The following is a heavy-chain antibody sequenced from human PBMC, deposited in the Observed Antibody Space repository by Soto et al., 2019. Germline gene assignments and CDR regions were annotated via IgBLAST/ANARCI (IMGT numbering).Heavy chain of an antibody. CDR2: ITWNSGSI. Sequence: EVQVVESGGGLVQPGRSLRLSCAASAFTFGDYAMHCVRQAPGKGLEWVSGITWNSGSIGYADPVKGRFTISRDNAKNSLYLQMNSLRAEDTALYYCAINCRYLDLWGRGTLVTLSS. V-gene: IGHV3-9*01. CDR1: AFTFGDYA. J-gene: IGHJ2*01. D-gene: IGHD1-1*01. CDR3: AINCRYLDL.